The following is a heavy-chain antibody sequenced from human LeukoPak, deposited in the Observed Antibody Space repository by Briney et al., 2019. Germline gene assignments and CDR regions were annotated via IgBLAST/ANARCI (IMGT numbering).Heavy chain of an antibody. CDR2: IKQDGSEK. CDR3: AKSGGFFDT. J-gene: IGHJ4*02. D-gene: IGHD1-26*01. V-gene: IGHV3-7*01. Sequence: PGGSLRLSCAASGFTFSSYWMSWVRQAPGKGLEWVANIKQDGSEKYYVDSVKGRFTISRDNAKNLLYLQMNSLRVEDTAVYYCAKSGGFFDTWGQGTLVTVFS. CDR1: GFTFSSYW.